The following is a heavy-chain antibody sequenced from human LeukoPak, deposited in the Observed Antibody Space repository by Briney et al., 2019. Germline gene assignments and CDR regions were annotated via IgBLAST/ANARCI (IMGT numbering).Heavy chain of an antibody. V-gene: IGHV4-59*01. J-gene: IGHJ5*02. CDR1: GASISSYY. D-gene: IGHD2-15*01. CDR3: ARGRGGGGSSNNWLDP. Sequence: KASETLSLICTVSGASISSYYWSWIRQPPGKGLEWLGYIYYSGSTNHNPSLRSRLTISVDTSKNQFSLKLSSVTAADTAVYYCARGRGGGGSSNNWLDPWGQGSLVIVSS. CDR2: IYYSGST.